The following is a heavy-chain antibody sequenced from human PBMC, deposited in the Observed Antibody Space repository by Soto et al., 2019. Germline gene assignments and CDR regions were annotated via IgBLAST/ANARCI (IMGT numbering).Heavy chain of an antibody. CDR1: GGKFRSSS. Sequence: SYEACGGKFRSSSRNWVRQATGKGLEWVSTISSNSAYIYYTDALRGRFTISRDNAKNSLHLQMNSLRAEDTAVYYCTRDASRDSSARGWFDPWGPGT. CDR3: TRDASRDSSARGWFDP. D-gene: IGHD6-13*01. CDR2: ISSNSAYI. J-gene: IGHJ5*02. V-gene: IGHV3-21*01.